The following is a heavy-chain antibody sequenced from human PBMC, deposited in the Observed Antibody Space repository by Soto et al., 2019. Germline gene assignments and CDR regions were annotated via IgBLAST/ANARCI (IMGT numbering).Heavy chain of an antibody. J-gene: IGHJ4*02. D-gene: IGHD4-17*01. V-gene: IGHV3-7*01. Sequence: EVQLVESGGGLVQPGGSLRLSCAASGFTFSSYWMSWVRQAPGKGLEWVANIKQDGSEKYYVDSVKGRFTISRDNAKNSLYLQMNSLRAEDTAVYYCARAPMRVTSKGGDYWGQGTLVTVSS. CDR2: IKQDGSEK. CDR1: GFTFSSYW. CDR3: ARAPMRVTSKGGDY.